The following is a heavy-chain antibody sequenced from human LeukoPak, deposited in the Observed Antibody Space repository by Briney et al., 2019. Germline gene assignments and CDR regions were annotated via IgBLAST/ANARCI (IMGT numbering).Heavy chain of an antibody. Sequence: SVKVSCKASGDTFSRDAISWVRQAPGQGLEWMGRIIPILGIANYARNFQGRVTITADKSTNTAYMELSSLTSEDTAVYYCAREPDTAMVEVDYWGQGTLVTVSS. V-gene: IGHV1-69*04. CDR2: IIPILGIA. CDR3: AREPDTAMVEVDY. J-gene: IGHJ4*02. D-gene: IGHD5-18*01. CDR1: GDTFSRDA.